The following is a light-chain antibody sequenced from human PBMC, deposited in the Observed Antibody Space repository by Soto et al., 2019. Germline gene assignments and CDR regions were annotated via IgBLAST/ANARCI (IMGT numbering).Light chain of an antibody. Sequence: EIVMTHSPVTLSVSPGERATLSCRASQSVRSTYLAWYQQKPGQAPRLLIFGVSNRAAGIPARFSGSGSGTEFTLAISSLQSEDFAIYYCQHYNNWPLTFGGGTKV. V-gene: IGKV3-15*01. CDR1: QSVRSTY. J-gene: IGKJ4*01. CDR3: QHYNNWPLT. CDR2: GVS.